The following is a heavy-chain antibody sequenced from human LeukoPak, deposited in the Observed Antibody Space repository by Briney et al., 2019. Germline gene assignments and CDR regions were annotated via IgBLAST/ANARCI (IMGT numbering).Heavy chain of an antibody. CDR2: ISAYNGNT. D-gene: IGHD3-10*01. V-gene: IGHV1-18*01. CDR3: ARARIHYYGSGSYYFDY. Sequence: ASVKVSCKASGYTFTSYGISWVRQAPGQGLEWMGWISAYNGNTNYAQKLQGRVTMTTDTSTSTAYMELRSLISDDTAVYYCARARIHYYGSGSYYFDYWGQGTLGTVSS. CDR1: GYTFTSYG. J-gene: IGHJ4*02.